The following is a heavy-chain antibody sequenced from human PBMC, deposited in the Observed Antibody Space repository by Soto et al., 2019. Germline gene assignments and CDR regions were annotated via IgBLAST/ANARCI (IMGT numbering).Heavy chain of an antibody. CDR2: IYYSGST. CDR3: ARIITMVRGVYYYYGMDV. V-gene: IGHV4-61*01. Sequence: SETLSLTCTVSGGSVSSGSYYWSWIRQPPGKGLEWIGYIYYSGSTNYNPSLKSRVTISVDTSKNQFSLKLSSVTAADTAVYYCARIITMVRGVYYYYGMDVWGQGTTVTVSS. D-gene: IGHD3-10*01. CDR1: GGSVSSGSYY. J-gene: IGHJ6*02.